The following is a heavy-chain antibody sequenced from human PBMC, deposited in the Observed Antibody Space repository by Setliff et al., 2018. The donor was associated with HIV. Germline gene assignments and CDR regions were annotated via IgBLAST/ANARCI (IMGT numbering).Heavy chain of an antibody. CDR2: IIPLFNKS. CDR3: ARDRFCSRGSCYEPNWFDP. D-gene: IGHD2-15*01. J-gene: IGHJ5*02. Sequence: SVKVSCKASGGNFSTYGISWVRQAPGQGFEWMGGIIPLFNKSNNAQKFQVRVTITADESTSTAYMELKSLRSEDSAVYYCARDRFCSRGSCYEPNWFDPWGQGTLVTVSS. V-gene: IGHV1-69*13. CDR1: GGNFSTYG.